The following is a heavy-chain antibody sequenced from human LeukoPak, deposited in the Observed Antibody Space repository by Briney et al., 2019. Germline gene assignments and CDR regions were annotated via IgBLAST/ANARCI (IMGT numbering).Heavy chain of an antibody. CDR3: ARDSSGWYSGNDY. Sequence: GGSLRLSCAASGFTFSSYWMSWVRQAPGKGLEWVANIKQDGSEKYYVDSVKGRFTISRDNAKNSLYLQMNSLRAEDTAVYYCARDSSGWYSGNDYWGQGTLVTVSP. D-gene: IGHD6-19*01. CDR2: IKQDGSEK. CDR1: GFTFSSYW. J-gene: IGHJ4*02. V-gene: IGHV3-7*01.